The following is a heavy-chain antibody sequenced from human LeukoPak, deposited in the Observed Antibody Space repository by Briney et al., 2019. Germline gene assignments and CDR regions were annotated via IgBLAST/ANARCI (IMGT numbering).Heavy chain of an antibody. CDR2: ISSSSSYI. Sequence: GGSLRLSCAASGFTFSSYSMNWVRQAPGKGLEWVSSISSSSSYIYYADSVKGRFTISRDNAKNSLYLQMNSLRAEDSAVYYCARVEGYDSSGYYGDWGQGALVTVSS. CDR3: ARVEGYDSSGYYGD. J-gene: IGHJ4*02. CDR1: GFTFSSYS. V-gene: IGHV3-21*01. D-gene: IGHD3-22*01.